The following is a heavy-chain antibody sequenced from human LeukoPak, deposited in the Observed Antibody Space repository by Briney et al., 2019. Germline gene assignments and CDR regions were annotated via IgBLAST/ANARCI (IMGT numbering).Heavy chain of an antibody. D-gene: IGHD6-6*01. CDR3: ARDVPTRRAVASIDY. CDR2: TNPNSGGT. V-gene: IGHV1-2*02. Sequence: ASVKVSCKTSGYTFTGYYIHWVRQAPGQGLEWMGWTNPNSGGTNYAQKFQGRVTMTRDTSITTAYMELTRLRSDDTAVYYCARDVPTRRAVASIDYWGQGTLVTVSS. J-gene: IGHJ4*02. CDR1: GYTFTGYY.